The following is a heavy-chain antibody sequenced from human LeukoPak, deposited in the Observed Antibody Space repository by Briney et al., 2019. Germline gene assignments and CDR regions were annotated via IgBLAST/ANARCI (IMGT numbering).Heavy chain of an antibody. Sequence: SETLSLTCTVSGGSISSGDYYWSWIRQPPGKGLEWIGYIYYSGSTYYNPSLKSRVTISVDTSKNQFSLKLSPVTAADTAVYYCARGHYDILTGYFIPCYFDYWGQGTLVTVSS. V-gene: IGHV4-30-4*01. CDR1: GGSISSGDYY. CDR3: ARGHYDILTGYFIPCYFDY. CDR2: IYYSGST. J-gene: IGHJ4*02. D-gene: IGHD3-9*01.